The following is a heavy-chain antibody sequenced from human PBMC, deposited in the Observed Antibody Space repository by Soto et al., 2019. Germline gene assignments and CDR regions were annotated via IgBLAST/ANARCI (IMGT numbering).Heavy chain of an antibody. V-gene: IGHV4-34*01. CDR3: ARDDEHWSDCDLGY. D-gene: IGHD3-22*01. CDR1: GESFIGYI. Sequence: SETLSLTCAVYGESFIGYIWTWIRQTPGKGLQWIGQINHSGSASYNPSLKSRVTISVHTSNSQFSLELSSVTAADTAVYYCARDDEHWSDCDLGYWGQGVLVTVS. CDR2: INHSGSA. J-gene: IGHJ4*02.